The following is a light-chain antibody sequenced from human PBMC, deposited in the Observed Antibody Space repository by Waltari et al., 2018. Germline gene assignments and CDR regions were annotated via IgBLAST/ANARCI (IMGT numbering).Light chain of an antibody. J-gene: IGLJ2*01. V-gene: IGLV2-23*01. CDR2: EDT. CDR1: SSDGGGYNL. CDR3: CSYAGGTDSIL. Sequence: QSALTQPPSASGSPGQSLTISCTGTSSDGGGYNLVSWYQHHPGKTPNLMIYEDTKRRSGVSNRCSCCKTGNTASLTIAGRQPDDEADDYCCSYAGGTDSILLGGGTKLTVL.